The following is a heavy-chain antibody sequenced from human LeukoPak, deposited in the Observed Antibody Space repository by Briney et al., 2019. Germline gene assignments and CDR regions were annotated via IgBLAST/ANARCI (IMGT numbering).Heavy chain of an antibody. D-gene: IGHD1-26*01. CDR2: INPSGGST. J-gene: IGHJ4*02. CDR3: ARDEDSGSYPGPFDY. V-gene: IGHV1-46*01. Sequence: GASVKVSCKASGYTFTSHYMHWVRQAAGQGLEWMGIINPSGGSTSYAQKFQGRVTMTRDTSTSTVYMELSSLRSEDTAVYYCARDEDSGSYPGPFDYWGQGTLVTVSS. CDR1: GYTFTSHY.